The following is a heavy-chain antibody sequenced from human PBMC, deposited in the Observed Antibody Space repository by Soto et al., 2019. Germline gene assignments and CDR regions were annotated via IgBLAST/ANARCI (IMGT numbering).Heavy chain of an antibody. CDR1: GYTFTSYD. Sequence: QVQLVQSGAEVKKPGASVKVSCKASGYTFTSYDINWVRQATGQGLEWMGWMNPNSGNTGYAQKFQGRVTMTRNTSISTGYMEPNNLRSEEPAVDFCSKKGTMIVDNWGQGTLVPVSS. D-gene: IGHD3-22*01. CDR2: MNPNSGNT. V-gene: IGHV1-8*01. CDR3: SKKGTMIVDN. J-gene: IGHJ4*02.